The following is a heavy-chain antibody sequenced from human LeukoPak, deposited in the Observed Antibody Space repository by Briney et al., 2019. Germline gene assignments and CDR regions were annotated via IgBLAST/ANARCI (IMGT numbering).Heavy chain of an antibody. Sequence: SETLSLTCAVSGGSISSSNWWSWVRQPPGKGLEWIGEIYHSGSTNYNPSLKSRLTISVDKSKNQFSLKLSSVTAADTAVYYCARTLRSGTWTFDYWGQGTLVTVSS. D-gene: IGHD5-12*01. V-gene: IGHV4-4*02. J-gene: IGHJ4*02. CDR2: IYHSGST. CDR1: GGSISSSNW. CDR3: ARTLRSGTWTFDY.